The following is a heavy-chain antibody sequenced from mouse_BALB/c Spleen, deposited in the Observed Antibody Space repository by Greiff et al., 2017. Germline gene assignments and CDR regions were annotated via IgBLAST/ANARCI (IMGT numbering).Heavy chain of an antibody. CDR1: GFTFSSYG. V-gene: IGHV5-6-3*01. CDR3: ARELDY. Sequence: VQLKESGGGLVQPGGSLKLSCAASGFTFSSYGMSWVRQTPDKRLELVATINSNGGSTYYPDSVKGRFTISRDNAKNTLYLQMSSLKSEDTAMYYCARELDYWGQGTSVTVSS. CDR2: INSNGGST. J-gene: IGHJ4*01.